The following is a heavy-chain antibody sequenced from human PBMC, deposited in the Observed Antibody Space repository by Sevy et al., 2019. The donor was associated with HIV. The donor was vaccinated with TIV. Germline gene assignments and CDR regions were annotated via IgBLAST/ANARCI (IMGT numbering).Heavy chain of an antibody. J-gene: IGHJ4*02. CDR2: INHSGST. Sequence: SETLSLTCAVYGGSFSGYYWSWIRQPPGKGLEWIGEINHSGSTNYNPSLKSRVTISVDTSKNQFSLKLSSGTAADTAVYYCARGEGDLTIWGQGTLVTVSS. CDR1: GGSFSGYY. V-gene: IGHV4-34*01. D-gene: IGHD3-3*01. CDR3: ARGEGDLTI.